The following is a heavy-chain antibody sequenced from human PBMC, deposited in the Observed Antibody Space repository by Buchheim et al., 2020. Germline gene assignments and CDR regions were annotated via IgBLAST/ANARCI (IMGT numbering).Heavy chain of an antibody. V-gene: IGHV3-11*04. Sequence: QVQLVESGGTLVKPGGSLRLSCTASGFSFSDSYMRWIRQAPGKGLEWISYINLSGGNMIYADSVNGRFTVSRDNSKNTLYLQMNSLRAEDTAVYYFAKSWERPYYYGMDVWGQGTT. CDR2: INLSGGNM. CDR1: GFSFSDSY. D-gene: IGHD1-26*01. CDR3: AKSWERPYYYGMDV. J-gene: IGHJ6*02.